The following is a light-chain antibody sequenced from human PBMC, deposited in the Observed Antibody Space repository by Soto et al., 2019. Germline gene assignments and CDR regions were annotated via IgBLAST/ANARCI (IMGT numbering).Light chain of an antibody. CDR1: QSLSKS. Sequence: EIVLTQSPATLSLSPGARATLSCRASQSLSKSLVWYQQKPGQAPRLLIDGASNRATGIPARFSGSGSGTDLTITISSLEPEDGEVYVGQQRSSWPLTFGGGTKVDIK. V-gene: IGKV3-11*01. CDR2: GAS. CDR3: QQRSSWPLT. J-gene: IGKJ4*02.